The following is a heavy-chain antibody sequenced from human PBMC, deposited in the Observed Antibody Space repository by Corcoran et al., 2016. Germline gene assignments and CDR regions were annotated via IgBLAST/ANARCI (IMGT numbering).Heavy chain of an antibody. CDR3: EREQMRKEEGYDFWSGYKPARWFDP. D-gene: IGHD3-3*01. Sequence: QVQLQESGPGLVKPSQTLSLTCTVSGGSISSGGYYWSWIRQHPGKGLEWIGYIYYSGSTYYTPSLKSRVTISVDTSKNQFSLKLSSVTAADTAVYYCEREQMRKEEGYDFWSGYKPARWFDPWGQGTLVTVSS. J-gene: IGHJ5*02. CDR1: GGSISSGGYY. CDR2: IYYSGST. V-gene: IGHV4-31*03.